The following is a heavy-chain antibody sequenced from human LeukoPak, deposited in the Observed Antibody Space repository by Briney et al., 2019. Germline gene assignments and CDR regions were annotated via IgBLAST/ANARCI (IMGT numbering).Heavy chain of an antibody. CDR2: ISYDGRNK. CDR1: GFTFSSYG. J-gene: IGHJ6*02. CDR3: AKDVDGYNLYYYYGMDV. Sequence: GRSLRLSCAASGFTFSSYGMHWVRQAPGKGLEWVAVISYDGRNKYYADSVKGRFTISRDNSKNTLYLQMNSLRAEDTAVYYCAKDVDGYNLYYYYGMDVWGQGTTVTVSS. V-gene: IGHV3-30*18. D-gene: IGHD5-24*01.